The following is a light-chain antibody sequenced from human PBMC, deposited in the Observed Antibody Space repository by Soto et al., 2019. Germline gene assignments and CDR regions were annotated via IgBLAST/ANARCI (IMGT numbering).Light chain of an antibody. Sequence: DIQMTQYPSSLPASVGDRISITCRASQSIGTYLSWYQQKPGKAPKLLIYGASNLQSGVPSRFSGSGSETGFTLTISSLQPEDFATYYCQQSYSAPRTFGQGTKVDIK. CDR3: QQSYSAPRT. CDR1: QSIGTY. V-gene: IGKV1-39*01. CDR2: GAS. J-gene: IGKJ2*01.